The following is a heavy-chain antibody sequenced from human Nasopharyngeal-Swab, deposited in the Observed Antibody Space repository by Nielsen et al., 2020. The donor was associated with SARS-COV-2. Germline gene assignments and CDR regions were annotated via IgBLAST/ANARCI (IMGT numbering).Heavy chain of an antibody. J-gene: IGHJ4*02. D-gene: IGHD2-15*01. CDR1: GFTFRSYA. V-gene: IGHV3-23*01. CDR3: AKDRYCSGGACYFSGFDY. Sequence: GESLKISCAASGFTFRSYAMSWVRQAPGKGLEWVSGVSGSGGTTKYADSVKGRFTISRDNSKNKLYLQMHSLRVEDTAVYYCAKDRYCSGGACYFSGFDYWGLGTLVTVSS. CDR2: VSGSGGTT.